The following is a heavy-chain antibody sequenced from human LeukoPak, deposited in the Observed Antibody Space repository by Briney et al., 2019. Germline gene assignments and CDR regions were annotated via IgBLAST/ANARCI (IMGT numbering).Heavy chain of an antibody. CDR3: ARGPGIAVAGVDY. CDR2: ISGHNGHT. CDR1: GYTFTSYG. J-gene: IGHJ4*02. Sequence: ASVKVSCKASGYTFTSYGINWVRQAPGQGLEWMGWISGHNGHTNYVQKMQGRVTMTTDTSTNTAYMELRNLTSDDTAVYYCARGPGIAVAGVDYWGQGSLVTVSS. D-gene: IGHD6-19*01. V-gene: IGHV1-18*04.